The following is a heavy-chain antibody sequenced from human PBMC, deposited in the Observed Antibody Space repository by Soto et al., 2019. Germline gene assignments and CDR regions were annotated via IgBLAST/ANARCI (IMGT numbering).Heavy chain of an antibody. D-gene: IGHD2-2*01. CDR2: ISYDGSNK. Sequence: PGGSLRLSCAASGFTSKSDAMSWVRQAPDKGLEWVALISYDGSNKYYVDSVKGRFTISRDNAKNTLHLQMNSLRAEDTAVYYCARVPYCSSSSCYSYFDSWGQGTLVTVSS. CDR3: ARVPYCSSSSCYSYFDS. J-gene: IGHJ4*02. V-gene: IGHV3-30*03. CDR1: GFTSKSDA.